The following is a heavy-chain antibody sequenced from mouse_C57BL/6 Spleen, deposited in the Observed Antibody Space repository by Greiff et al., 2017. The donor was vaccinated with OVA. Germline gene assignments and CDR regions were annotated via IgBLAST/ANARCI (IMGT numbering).Heavy chain of an antibody. V-gene: IGHV1-55*01. Sequence: VQLQQPGAELVKPGASVKMSCKASGYTFTSYWITWVKQRPGQGLEWIGDIYPGSGSTNYNEKFKSKATLTVDTSSSTAYMQLSSLTSEDSAVYYCARPPLITTPYYFDYWGQGTTLTVSS. CDR2: IYPGSGST. D-gene: IGHD1-1*01. J-gene: IGHJ2*01. CDR3: ARPPLITTPYYFDY. CDR1: GYTFTSYW.